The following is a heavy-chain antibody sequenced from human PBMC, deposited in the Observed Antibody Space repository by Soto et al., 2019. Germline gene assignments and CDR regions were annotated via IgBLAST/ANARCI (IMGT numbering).Heavy chain of an antibody. CDR1: GGSISSYY. V-gene: IGHV4-59*01. Sequence: QVQLQESGPGLVKPSETLSLTCTVSGGSISSYYWSWIRQPPGKGLEWIGYIYYSGSTNYNPSLKSRVTISVDTSKNQFSLKLSSVTAADAAVYYCARQYSSSYWFAPCGQGTLVTVSS. J-gene: IGHJ5*02. D-gene: IGHD6-6*01. CDR3: ARQYSSSYWFAP. CDR2: IYYSGST.